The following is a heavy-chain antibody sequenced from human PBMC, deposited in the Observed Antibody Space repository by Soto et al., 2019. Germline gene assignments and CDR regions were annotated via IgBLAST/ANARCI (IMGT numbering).Heavy chain of an antibody. J-gene: IGHJ5*02. V-gene: IGHV4-61*01. D-gene: IGHD2-2*01. CDR2: IYYSVST. CDR1: CGSVISGSYY. CDR3: ARVVGRALGYCSSTSCYPYGDWFDP. Sequence: SETLSLTCTVSCGSVISGSYYWSWIRQPPGKGLEWIVYIYYSVSTNYNPSLKSRVTISVDTSKNQFSLKLSSVTAADTAVYYCARVVGRALGYCSSTSCYPYGDWFDPWGQGTLVTVS.